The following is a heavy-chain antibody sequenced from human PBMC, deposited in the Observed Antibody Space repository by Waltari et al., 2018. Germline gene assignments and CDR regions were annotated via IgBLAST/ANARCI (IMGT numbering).Heavy chain of an antibody. CDR3: AREDGRGVVVPAAMGNWFDP. J-gene: IGHJ5*02. CDR1: GGTFSSYA. CDR2: IIPIFGTA. V-gene: IGHV1-69*01. D-gene: IGHD2-2*01. Sequence: QVQLVQSGAEVKKPGSSVKVSCKASGGTFSSYAISWVRQAPGPGLEWMGGIIPIFGTANYAQMFQCRVTITADETTSTVYMVLSSLRSEDTAVYYCAREDGRGVVVPAAMGNWFDPWGQGTLVTVSS.